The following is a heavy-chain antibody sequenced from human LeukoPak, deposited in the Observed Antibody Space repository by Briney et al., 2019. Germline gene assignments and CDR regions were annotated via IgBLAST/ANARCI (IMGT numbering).Heavy chain of an antibody. Sequence: GGSLRLSYAASGFPFSNYWMTWVRQAPGKGLEWVANIKPDGSEKYYVDSVKGRFTISRDNAKNALYLQMNSLSAEDTAVFYCARGRGLDYCGQGTLVTVSS. J-gene: IGHJ4*02. CDR1: GFPFSNYW. CDR2: IKPDGSEK. CDR3: ARGRGLDY. V-gene: IGHV3-7*01.